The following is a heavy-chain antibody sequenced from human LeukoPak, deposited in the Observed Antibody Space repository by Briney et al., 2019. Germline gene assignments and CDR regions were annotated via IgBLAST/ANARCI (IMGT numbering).Heavy chain of an antibody. CDR3: VRSDWFDP. CDR2: IKNDGSRT. V-gene: IGHV3-74*03. J-gene: IGHJ5*02. CDR1: GFTLSSNW. Sequence: GGSLRLSCVASGFTLSSNWMHWVRQAPGKGLEWVSRIKNDGSRTTHADSVKGRFTISRDNARNTLYLQMSSLRAEDTAVYYCVRSDWFDPWGQGTLVTVSS.